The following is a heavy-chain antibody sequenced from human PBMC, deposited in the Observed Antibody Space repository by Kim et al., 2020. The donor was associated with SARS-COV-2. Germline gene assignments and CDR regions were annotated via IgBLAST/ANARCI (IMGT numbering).Heavy chain of an antibody. J-gene: IGHJ6*02. D-gene: IGHD5-18*01. CDR3: AKSYGEYYYYYGLDV. Sequence: DYVKGRFTRSRDNSKNTLYLQMNSLRDEDTAVYYCAKSYGEYYYYYGLDVWGQGTTVSVSS. V-gene: IGHV3-23*01.